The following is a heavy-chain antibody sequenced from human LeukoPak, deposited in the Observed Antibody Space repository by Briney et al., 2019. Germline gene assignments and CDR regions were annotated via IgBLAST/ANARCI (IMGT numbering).Heavy chain of an antibody. Sequence: GGSLRLSCAASGFAFSSYEMNWVRQAPGKGLEWLSYISSSGTTRYYADSVKGRFTISRDNADNSLYLQMNSLRAEDTAVYYCARVIAFNWFDPWGQGTPVTVSS. CDR1: GFAFSSYE. CDR3: ARVIAFNWFDP. J-gene: IGHJ5*02. CDR2: ISSSGTTR. D-gene: IGHD3-16*02. V-gene: IGHV3-48*03.